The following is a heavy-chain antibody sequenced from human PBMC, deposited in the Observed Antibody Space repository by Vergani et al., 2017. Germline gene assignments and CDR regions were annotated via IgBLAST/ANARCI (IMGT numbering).Heavy chain of an antibody. CDR3: ARAMILWFGENDY. V-gene: IGHV3-30-3*01. D-gene: IGHD3-10*01. CDR2: ISYDGSNK. CDR1: GFTFSSYA. Sequence: QVQLVESGGGVVQPGRSLRLSCAASGFTFSSYAMHWVRQAPGKGLEWVAVISYDGSNKDYADSVKGRFTISRDNSKNTLYLQMNSLRAEDTAVYYCARAMILWFGENDYWGQGTLVTVSS. J-gene: IGHJ4*02.